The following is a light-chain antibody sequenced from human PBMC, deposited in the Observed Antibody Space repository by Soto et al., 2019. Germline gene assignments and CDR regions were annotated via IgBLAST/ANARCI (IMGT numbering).Light chain of an antibody. CDR3: QQNYSPPPT. J-gene: IGKJ4*01. V-gene: IGKV1-39*01. Sequence: DIQMTQSPSSLSASVGDRVTITCRASQSISNYLNWYQQKPGKAPKLLIYAASSLETGVPSRFSGSGSGTDFTLTISSLQPEDFATYYCQQNYSPPPTFGQGTQVEIK. CDR2: AAS. CDR1: QSISNY.